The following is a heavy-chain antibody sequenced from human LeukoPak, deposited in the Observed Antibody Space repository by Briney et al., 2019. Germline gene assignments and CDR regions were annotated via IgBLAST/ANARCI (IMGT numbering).Heavy chain of an antibody. V-gene: IGHV3-64*01. CDR2: ISSNGGST. J-gene: IGHJ4*02. CDR1: GFTFSSYA. CDR3: ARGRGYSNY. D-gene: IGHD6-25*01. Sequence: GGSLRLSCAASGFTFSSYAMHWVRQAPGKGLEYVSAISSNGGSTYYANSVKGRFTISRDNSKNTLYLRMGSLRAEDMAVYYCARGRGYSNYWGQGTLVTVSS.